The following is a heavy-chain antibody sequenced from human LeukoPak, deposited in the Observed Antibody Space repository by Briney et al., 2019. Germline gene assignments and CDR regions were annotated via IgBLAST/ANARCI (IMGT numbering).Heavy chain of an antibody. CDR2: FYYSGST. D-gene: IGHD3-22*01. CDR1: GGSLSSSSYY. CDR3: VNPDYDRDFDI. J-gene: IGHJ3*02. Sequence: SETLSLTRTVCGGSLSSSSYYWGSVRQPPGKGLGWIGRFYYSGSTSNNPSLNTPLNIYIGPSKNQFSLKLSCVTASGTAVYFCVNPDYDRDFDIWGQGTMVTVSS. V-gene: IGHV4-39*01.